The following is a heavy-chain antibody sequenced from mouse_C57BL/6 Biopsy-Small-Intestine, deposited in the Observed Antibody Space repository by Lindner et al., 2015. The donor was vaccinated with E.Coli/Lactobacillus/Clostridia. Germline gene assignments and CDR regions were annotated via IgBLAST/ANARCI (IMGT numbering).Heavy chain of an antibody. CDR3: ARRGGNPWFAY. D-gene: IGHD1-1*02. CDR1: GYTFSRTW. CDR2: IFPGGGYT. Sequence: VQLQESGPELVKPGASVKISCKASGYTFSRTWMNWVKQRPGHGLEWIGDIFPGGGYTNYNEKFKGRATLTADTSSSTAYMQLSSLTSEDSAIYYCARRGGNPWFAYWGQGTLVTVSA. J-gene: IGHJ3*01. V-gene: IGHV1-63*02.